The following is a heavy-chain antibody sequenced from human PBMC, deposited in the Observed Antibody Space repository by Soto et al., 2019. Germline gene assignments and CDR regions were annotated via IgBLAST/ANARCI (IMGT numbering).Heavy chain of an antibody. CDR3: ARDLGDDYGDYVAFDI. CDR2: ISSSSSYI. J-gene: IGHJ3*02. Sequence: GGSLRLSCEASGFTFSSYSMNWVRQAPGKGLEWVSSISSSSSYIYYADSVKGRFTISRDNAKNSLYLQMNSLRAEDTAVYYCARDLGDDYGDYVAFDIWGQGTMVTVSS. V-gene: IGHV3-21*01. D-gene: IGHD4-17*01. CDR1: GFTFSSYS.